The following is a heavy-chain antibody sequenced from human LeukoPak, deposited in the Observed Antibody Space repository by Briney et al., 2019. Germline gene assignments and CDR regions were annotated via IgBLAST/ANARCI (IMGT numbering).Heavy chain of an antibody. Sequence: PTGGSLRLSCAASGFTFSNYDMHWARQAPGKGLEWVTFIRSDGSDKYYADSVKGRFTIPRDNSENTLYLQMNSLRAEDTAVYYCAKDGYSSGRWFDPWGQGALVTVSS. J-gene: IGHJ5*02. CDR2: IRSDGSDK. V-gene: IGHV3-30*02. CDR1: GFTFSNYD. D-gene: IGHD3-22*01. CDR3: AKDGYSSGRWFDP.